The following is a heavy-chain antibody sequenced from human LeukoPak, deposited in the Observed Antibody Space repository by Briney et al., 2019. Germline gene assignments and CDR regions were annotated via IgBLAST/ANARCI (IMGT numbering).Heavy chain of an antibody. CDR3: TTVSSEVRDFDY. CDR1: GFTVSSNY. CDR2: IKSKTDGGTT. J-gene: IGHJ4*02. V-gene: IGHV3-15*01. Sequence: GGSLRLSCAASGFTVSSNYMSWVRQAPGKGLEWVGRIKSKTDGGTTDYAAPVKGRFTISRDDSKNTLYLQMNSLKTEDTAVYYCTTVSSEVRDFDYRGQGTLVTVSS.